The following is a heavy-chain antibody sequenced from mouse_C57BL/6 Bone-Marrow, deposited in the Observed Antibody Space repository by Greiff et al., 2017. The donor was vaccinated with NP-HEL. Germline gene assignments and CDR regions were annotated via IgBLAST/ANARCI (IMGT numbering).Heavy chain of an antibody. D-gene: IGHD1-2*01. CDR2: IYPGGGYT. CDR1: GYTFTNYW. J-gene: IGHJ2*01. Sequence: QVHVKQSGAELVRPGTSVKMSCKASGYTFTNYWIGWAKQRPGHGLEWIGDIYPGGGYTNYNEKFKGKATLTADKSSSTAYMQFSSLTSEDSAIYYCARLIHYYGYPDYWGQGTTLTVSS. V-gene: IGHV1-63*01. CDR3: ARLIHYYGYPDY.